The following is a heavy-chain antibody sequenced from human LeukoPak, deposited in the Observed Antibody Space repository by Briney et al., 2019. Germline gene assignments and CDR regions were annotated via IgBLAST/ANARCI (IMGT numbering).Heavy chain of an antibody. D-gene: IGHD5-24*01. V-gene: IGHV3-30*02. CDR3: ASGYNYGFDY. CDR1: GVSFSGYA. J-gene: IGHJ4*02. Sequence: PGGSLRLSCAASGVSFSGYAMDWVRQAPGKGLEWVALIQYDGSQKSYVDSVKGRFTISRDNSKNTLYLQMNSLRADDTALYYCASGYNYGFDYWGQGTLVTVSS. CDR2: IQYDGSQK.